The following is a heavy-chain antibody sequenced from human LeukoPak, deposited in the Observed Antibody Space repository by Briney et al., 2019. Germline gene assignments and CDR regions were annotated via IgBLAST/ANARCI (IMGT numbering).Heavy chain of an antibody. Sequence: GGSLRLSCAASGFTFSSYWMHWVRQAPGKGLVWVSRINSDGSSTSYADSVKGRFTISRDNAKNTLYLQMNSLRAEDTAVYYCARASSGSSYYYMDVWGKGTTVTVSS. CDR1: GFTFSSYW. J-gene: IGHJ6*03. D-gene: IGHD3-22*01. CDR2: INSDGSST. V-gene: IGHV3-74*01. CDR3: ARASSGSSYYYMDV.